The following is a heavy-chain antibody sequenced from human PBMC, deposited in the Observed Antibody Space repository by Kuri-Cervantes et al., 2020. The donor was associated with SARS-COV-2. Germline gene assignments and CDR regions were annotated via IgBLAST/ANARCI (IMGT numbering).Heavy chain of an antibody. J-gene: IGHJ4*02. V-gene: IGHV4-4*02. CDR2: IYHSGST. CDR1: GGSISSSNW. CDR3: ARGRTSSS. D-gene: IGHD6-13*01. Sequence: GSLRLSCAVSGGSISSSNWWSWVRQPPGKGLEWIGEIYHSGSTNYNPPLKSRVTISVDTSKNQFSLKLSSVTAADTAVYYCARGRTSSSWGQGTLVTVSS.